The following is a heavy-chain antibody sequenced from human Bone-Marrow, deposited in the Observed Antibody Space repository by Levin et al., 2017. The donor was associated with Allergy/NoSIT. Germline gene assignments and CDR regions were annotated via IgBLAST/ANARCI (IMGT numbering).Heavy chain of an antibody. Sequence: SETLSLTCTVSXXXXXXCXXHGRRARESPGKGLEWIGCIHYSGSTKYNPSLKSRVAISLDTSKNQFSLRLSSVTAADTAVYFCARDRVVPGGSDYYYYGMDVWGQGTTVTVSS. CDR1: XXXXXXCXXH. D-gene: IGHD2-2*01. J-gene: IGHJ6*02. V-gene: IGHV4-61*01. CDR3: ARDRVVPGGSDYYYYGMDV. CDR2: IHYSGST.